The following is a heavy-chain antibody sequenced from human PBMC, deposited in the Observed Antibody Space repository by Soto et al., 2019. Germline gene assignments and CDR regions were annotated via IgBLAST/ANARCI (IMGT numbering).Heavy chain of an antibody. Sequence: KSVVCMRLSFAASVFTFNRYSVNGVRQAPGKGLEWVSSISSTTNYIYYGDSMKGRFTISRDNAKNSLYLEMNSLRAEDTAVYYCARESEDLTSNFDYWGQGTLVPVSS. CDR3: ARESEDLTSNFDY. CDR2: ISSTTNYI. V-gene: IGHV3-21*06. CDR1: VFTFNRYS. J-gene: IGHJ4*02.